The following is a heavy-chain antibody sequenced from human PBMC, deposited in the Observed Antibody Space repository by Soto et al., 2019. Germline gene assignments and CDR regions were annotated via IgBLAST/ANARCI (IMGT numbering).Heavy chain of an antibody. Sequence: PSETLSLTCTVSGGSITSYYWTWVRQPPGKGLEWIGFIYSSGRTNYTPSLKSRVTMSVDTSKNQFSLRLTSVTAADTAVYYCARETYYSDSTGYYLLDYWGQGTLVTVSS. V-gene: IGHV4-59*01. D-gene: IGHD3-22*01. J-gene: IGHJ4*02. CDR1: GGSITSYY. CDR2: IYSSGRT. CDR3: ARETYYSDSTGYYLLDY.